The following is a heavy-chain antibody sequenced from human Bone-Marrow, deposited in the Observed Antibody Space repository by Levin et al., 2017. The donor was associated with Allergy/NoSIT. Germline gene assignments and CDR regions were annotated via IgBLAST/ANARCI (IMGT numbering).Heavy chain of an antibody. CDR1: GGSINNYH. V-gene: IGHV4-59*01. J-gene: IGHJ6*02. D-gene: IGHD3-22*01. Sequence: SETLSLTCIVSGGSINNYHWSWIRQPPGKGLEWIGYIYYSGSTNYNPSLKSRVTISVDTSKNQFSLTLNSVTAADTAVYYCAGDRVLDSRGTYYYYGMAVWGQGTTVTVSS. CDR2: IYYSGST. CDR3: AGDRVLDSRGTYYYYGMAV.